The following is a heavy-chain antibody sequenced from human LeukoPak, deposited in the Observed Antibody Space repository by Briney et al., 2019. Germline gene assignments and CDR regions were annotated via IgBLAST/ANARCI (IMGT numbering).Heavy chain of an antibody. CDR3: ARGPRTTVTPLRAFDI. CDR1: GGSFSGYY. Sequence: SKTLSLTCAVYGGSFSGYYWSWIRQPPGKGLEWIGEINHSGSTNYNPSLKSRVTISVDTSKNQFSLKLSAVTAADTAVYYCARGPRTTVTPLRAFDIWGQGTMVTVSS. V-gene: IGHV4-34*01. D-gene: IGHD4-17*01. J-gene: IGHJ3*02. CDR2: INHSGST.